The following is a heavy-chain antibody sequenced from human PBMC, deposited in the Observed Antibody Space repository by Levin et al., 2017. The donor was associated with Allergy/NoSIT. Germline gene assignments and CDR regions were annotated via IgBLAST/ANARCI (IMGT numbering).Heavy chain of an antibody. Sequence: GESLKISCAASGFTFSSYSMNWVRQAPGKGLEWVSSISPSSGIIHYADSVKGRFPVSRDNAKNSLYLQMNGLGTEDTAVYYCARDRGFGDYDFYSWGQGTLVTVSS. CDR3: ARDRGFGDYDFYS. CDR2: ISPSSGII. D-gene: IGHD4-17*01. J-gene: IGHJ4*02. CDR1: GFTFSSYS. V-gene: IGHV3-21*01.